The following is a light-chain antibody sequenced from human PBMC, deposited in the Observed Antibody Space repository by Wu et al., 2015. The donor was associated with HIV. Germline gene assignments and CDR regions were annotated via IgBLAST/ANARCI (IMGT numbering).Light chain of an antibody. V-gene: IGKV3-20*01. CDR3: QQYGSSRT. J-gene: IGKJ1*01. CDR2: AAS. CDR1: QSVRSNH. Sequence: EIVLTQSPGTLSLSPGERATLSCRASQSVRSNHLAWYQQTPGQAPRPLIYAASTRAAGIPDRFSGSGSGTDFTLTISRLEPEDFAVYYCQQYGSSRTFGQGTKVEIK.